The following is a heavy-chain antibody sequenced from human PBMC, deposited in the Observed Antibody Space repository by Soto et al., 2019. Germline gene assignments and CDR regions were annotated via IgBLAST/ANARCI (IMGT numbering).Heavy chain of an antibody. D-gene: IGHD6-19*01. J-gene: IGHJ5*02. CDR1: VFTFSSYS. CDR2: ISSHSSTL. Sequence: VGSLRLSCASSVFTFSSYSMNCVRQSPGKWLEWISYISSHSSTLYYADSVKGRFTISRDNAGNSLYLQMNSLRDEDTAVYYCVRDGSGNLYLNWFEPWGQGTLVIVS. V-gene: IGHV3-48*02. CDR3: VRDGSGNLYLNWFEP.